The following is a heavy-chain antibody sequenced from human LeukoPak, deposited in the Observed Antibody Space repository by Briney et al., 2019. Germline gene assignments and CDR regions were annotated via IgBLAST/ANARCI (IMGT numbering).Heavy chain of an antibody. CDR1: GFTFSSYS. CDR2: ISGSGGST. V-gene: IGHV3-23*01. CDR3: AKDPGYSIPSGWFDP. Sequence: GGSLRLSCAASGFTFSSYSMNWVRQAPGKGLEWVSAISGSGGSTYYADSVKGRFTISRDNSKNTLYLQMNSLRAEDTAVYYCAKDPGYSIPSGWFDPWGQGTLVTVSS. D-gene: IGHD6-13*01. J-gene: IGHJ5*02.